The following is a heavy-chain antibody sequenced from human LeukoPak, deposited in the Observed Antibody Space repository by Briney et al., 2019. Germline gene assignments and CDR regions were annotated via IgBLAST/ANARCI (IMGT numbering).Heavy chain of an antibody. J-gene: IGHJ4*02. CDR2: ISSSSSYI. V-gene: IGHV3-21*01. CDR1: GFTFSSYG. CDR3: AKDEYYDILTGPDY. Sequence: GGTLRLSCAASGFTFSSYGMSWVRQAPGKGLEWVSSISSSSSYIYYADSVKGRFTISRDNSKNTLYLQMNSLRAEDTAVYYCAKDEYYDILTGPDYWGQGTLVTVSS. D-gene: IGHD3-9*01.